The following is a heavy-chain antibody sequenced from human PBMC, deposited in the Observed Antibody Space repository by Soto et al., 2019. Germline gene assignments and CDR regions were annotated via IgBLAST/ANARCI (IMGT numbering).Heavy chain of an antibody. CDR3: ARDYRGSHHN. CDR2: VTGSGTSP. V-gene: IGHV3-23*01. CDR1: GSSLSTYL. D-gene: IGHD1-26*01. Sequence: GSLRLSSAASGSSLSTYLISWVRQAPGKGLEWVSSVTGSGTSPYDKDDVKGRFTISRDNSKNTLSMKMNSLRADDTAIYYCARDYRGSHHNWGQGALGTVSS. J-gene: IGHJ4*02.